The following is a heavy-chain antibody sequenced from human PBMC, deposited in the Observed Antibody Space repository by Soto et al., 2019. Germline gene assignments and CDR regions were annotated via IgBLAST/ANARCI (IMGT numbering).Heavy chain of an antibody. CDR2: ITSKSAGETT. V-gene: IGHV3-15*01. J-gene: IGHJ4*02. Sequence: EAQLVESGGGLVTPGESLRLSCVASGFTFSHAWMSWVRQAPGKGLEWIGRITSKSAGETTAYAAPVTGRFTVSRDDLKNTLSLQVNSLKTEDTGIYYCYTEHTLFMAYWGQGTLVTVSS. CDR1: GFTFSHAW. CDR3: YTEHTLFMAY.